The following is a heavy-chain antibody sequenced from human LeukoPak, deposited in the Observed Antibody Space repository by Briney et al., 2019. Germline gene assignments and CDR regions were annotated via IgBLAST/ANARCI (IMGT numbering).Heavy chain of an antibody. V-gene: IGHV7-4-1*02. CDR1: GYTFTTYP. CDR3: ARVASITRITMVRRNWFDP. CDR2: INTNTGNP. D-gene: IGHD3-10*01. Sequence: ASVKVSCKASGYTFTTYPMNWVRQAPGQGLEWMGWINTNTGNPTYAQGFTGRFVFSLDTSVSTAYLQISSLKAEDTAVYYCARVASITRITMVRRNWFDPWGQGTLVTVSS. J-gene: IGHJ5*02.